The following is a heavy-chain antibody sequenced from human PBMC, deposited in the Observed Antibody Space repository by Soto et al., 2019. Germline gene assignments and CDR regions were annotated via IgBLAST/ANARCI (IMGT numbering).Heavy chain of an antibody. CDR2: ISAYNGNT. Sequence: QVQLVQSGAEVKKPGASVKVSCKASGYTFTSYGISWVRQAPGQGLEWMGWISAYNGNTNNAQKLQGRVTMTTDTATSTAYREMRSLRSDDTAVYYCATSPFCYYMDVWGKGTTVTVSS. CDR3: ATSPFCYYMDV. CDR1: GYTFTSYG. V-gene: IGHV1-18*01. J-gene: IGHJ6*03.